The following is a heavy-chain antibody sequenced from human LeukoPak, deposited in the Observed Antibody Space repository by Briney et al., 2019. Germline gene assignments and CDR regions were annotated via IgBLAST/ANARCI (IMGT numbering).Heavy chain of an antibody. V-gene: IGHV3-69-1*01. D-gene: IGHD5-18*01. CDR2: MTSSNTI. J-gene: IGHJ4*02. Sequence: GGSLRLSCAASGFTFSSYSMNWVRQAPGKGLEWVATMTSSNTIYYADSVKGRFTISRDNAENSVYLQMNSLRAEDTAVYYCARDRIQLWSHDYWGQGTLVTVSS. CDR1: GFTFSSYS. CDR3: ARDRIQLWSHDY.